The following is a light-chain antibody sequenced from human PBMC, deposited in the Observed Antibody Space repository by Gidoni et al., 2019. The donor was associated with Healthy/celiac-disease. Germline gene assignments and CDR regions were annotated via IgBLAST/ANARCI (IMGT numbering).Light chain of an antibody. J-gene: IGKJ5*01. CDR1: QSVSSY. Sequence: EIVLTQSPATLSLSPGERATLSCRASQSVSSYLAWYQQKPGQAPRLLIYDASNRATGIPARFSGSGSGTDFTLTISSLEPEDFAVYYCQQRSNWRSPFXXXTRLEIK. CDR3: QQRSNWRSP. V-gene: IGKV3-11*01. CDR2: DAS.